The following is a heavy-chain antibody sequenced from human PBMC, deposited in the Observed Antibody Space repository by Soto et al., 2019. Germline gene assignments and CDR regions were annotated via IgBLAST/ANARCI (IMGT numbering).Heavy chain of an antibody. Sequence: PGGSLRLSCAASGFTFSSYWMSWVRQAPGKGLEWVANIKQDGSEKYYVDPVKGRFTISRDNAKNSLYLQMNSLRAEDTAVYYCARDDCSGGSCYLAVLDAFDIWGQGTMVTVSS. CDR3: ARDDCSGGSCYLAVLDAFDI. CDR1: GFTFSSYW. D-gene: IGHD2-15*01. V-gene: IGHV3-7*01. J-gene: IGHJ3*02. CDR2: IKQDGSEK.